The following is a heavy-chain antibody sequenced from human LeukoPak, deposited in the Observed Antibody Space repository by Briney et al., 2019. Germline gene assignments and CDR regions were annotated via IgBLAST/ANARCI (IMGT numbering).Heavy chain of an antibody. J-gene: IGHJ5*02. D-gene: IGHD3-10*01. Sequence: GSVRVSCKASGYTFTGYHMHWVRQAPGKGLEWMGRINPNSGGTNYAQKFQGRVTMTRDTSISTAYMELSRLRSDDTAVYYCARNRITMVRGVMSFWFDPWGQGTLVTVSS. CDR3: ARNRITMVRGVMSFWFDP. CDR2: INPNSGGT. V-gene: IGHV1-2*06. CDR1: GYTFTGYH.